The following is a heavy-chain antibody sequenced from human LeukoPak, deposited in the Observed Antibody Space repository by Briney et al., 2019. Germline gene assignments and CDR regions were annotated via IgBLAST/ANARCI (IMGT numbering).Heavy chain of an antibody. Sequence: SETLSLTCTVSGDSISHDYWSWIRQPPGKGLEWIGYIYYSGSTNYNPSLKSRVTISVDASKNQFSLNLSSVTAADTAVYYCARRTRFLEWLSVPYYYYMDVWGKGTTVTVSS. J-gene: IGHJ6*03. CDR1: GDSISHDY. D-gene: IGHD3-3*01. CDR2: IYYSGST. CDR3: ARRTRFLEWLSVPYYYYMDV. V-gene: IGHV4-59*01.